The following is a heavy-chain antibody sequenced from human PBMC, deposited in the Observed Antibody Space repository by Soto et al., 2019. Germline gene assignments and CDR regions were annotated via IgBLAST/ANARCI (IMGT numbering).Heavy chain of an antibody. D-gene: IGHD6-13*01. V-gene: IGHV1-69*13. CDR2: IIPIFGTA. J-gene: IGHJ5*02. Sequence: SVKVSCKASGYTFTGYYMHWVRQAPGQGLEWMGGIIPIFGTANYAQKFQGRVTITADESTSTAYMELSSLRSEDTAVYYCARGGTAGDFYNWFDPWGQGTLVTVSS. CDR3: ARGGTAGDFYNWFDP. CDR1: GYTFTGYY.